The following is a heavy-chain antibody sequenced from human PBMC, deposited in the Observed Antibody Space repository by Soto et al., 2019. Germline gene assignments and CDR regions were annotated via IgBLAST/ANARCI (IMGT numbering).Heavy chain of an antibody. J-gene: IGHJ6*02. CDR2: IYYSGST. Sequence: SETLSLTCTVSGGSISSYYWSWIRQPPGKGLEWIGYIYYSGSTNYNPSLKSRVTISVDTSKNQFSLKLSSVTAADTAVYYCAGHTFGEHNRLYYYYSGMDVWGQGTTVPVSS. V-gene: IGHV4-59*01. CDR3: AGHTFGEHNRLYYYYSGMDV. CDR1: GGSISSYY. D-gene: IGHD3-10*01.